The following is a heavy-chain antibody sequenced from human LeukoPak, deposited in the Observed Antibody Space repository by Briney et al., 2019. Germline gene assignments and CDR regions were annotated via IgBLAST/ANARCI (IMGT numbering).Heavy chain of an antibody. CDR1: GGSISGSY. D-gene: IGHD6-19*01. V-gene: IGHV4-59*01. CDR3: ASIEFSSGWFDP. CDR2: MYNSGST. J-gene: IGHJ5*02. Sequence: SETLSLTCTVSGGSISGSYWSWIRQPPGKGLEWIAYMYNSGSTNYNPSLKSRVTISVDTSKNQFSLKLSSVTAADTAVYYCASIEFSSGWFDPWGQGTLVTVSS.